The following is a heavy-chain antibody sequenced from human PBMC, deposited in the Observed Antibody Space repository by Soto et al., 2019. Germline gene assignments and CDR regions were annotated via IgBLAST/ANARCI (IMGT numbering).Heavy chain of an antibody. CDR3: VRDRDHNSGWYGVDD. Sequence: PSQTLSLTCAISGDSVSSNSVGWNWIRQSPSRGLEWLGRTYYRSRWYNEYAVSVKSRIRITADTSKNQFSLQLNSVTPEDTAVYYCVRDRDHNSGWYGVDDWGQGALVTVSS. CDR1: GDSVSSNSVG. J-gene: IGHJ4*02. V-gene: IGHV6-1*01. D-gene: IGHD6-19*01. CDR2: TYYRSRWYN.